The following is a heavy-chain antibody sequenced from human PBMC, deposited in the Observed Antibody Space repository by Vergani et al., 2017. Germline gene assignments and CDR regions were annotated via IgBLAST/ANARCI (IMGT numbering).Heavy chain of an antibody. CDR1: GYSFTSYW. J-gene: IGHJ4*02. CDR2: IYPGDADT. CDR3: ARLPRGLRGMSLEY. V-gene: IGHV5-51*01. Sequence: EVQLVQSGAEVKKPEESLKISCKGSGYSFTSYWIGWVRQMPGKGLEWMGIIYPGDADTRYSPSFEGQVTISADTSTSTAYVQWPSLKASDTAVYFCARLPRGLRGMSLEYWGQGTLVTVSS. D-gene: IGHD3-10*01.